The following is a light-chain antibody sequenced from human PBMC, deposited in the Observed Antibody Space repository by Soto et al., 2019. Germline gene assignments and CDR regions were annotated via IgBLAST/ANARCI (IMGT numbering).Light chain of an antibody. J-gene: IGKJ5*01. CDR2: AAS. CDR1: QAINNY. CDR3: QKYNSAPLT. V-gene: IGKV1-27*01. Sequence: DIQMTQSPSTLSASVGDRVAITCRASQAINNYLAWYQQKPGKFPKLLIYAASTLHPGVPSRFSGSGSGTDCTLTISSLQPEDVATYYCQKYNSAPLTFGPGTRLEIK.